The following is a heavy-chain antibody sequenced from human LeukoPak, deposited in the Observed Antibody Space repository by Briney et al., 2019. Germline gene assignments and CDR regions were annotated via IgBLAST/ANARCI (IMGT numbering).Heavy chain of an antibody. CDR1: GFTFSSYG. Sequence: GGSLRLSCAASGFTFSSYGMHWVRQAPGKGLEWVAVIWYDGSNKYYADSVKGRFTISRDNSKNTLYLQMNSLRAEDTAVYYCARESFTYSSGQEAFDIWGQGTMVTVSS. J-gene: IGHJ3*02. CDR3: ARESFTYSSGQEAFDI. V-gene: IGHV3-33*01. CDR2: IWYDGSNK. D-gene: IGHD6-19*01.